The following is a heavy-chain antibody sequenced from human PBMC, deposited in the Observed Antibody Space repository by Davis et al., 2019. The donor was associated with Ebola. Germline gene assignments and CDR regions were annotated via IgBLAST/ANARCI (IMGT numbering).Heavy chain of an antibody. Sequence: MPGGSLRLSCTVSGGSISSSSYYWSWIRQPPGKGLEWIGEINHSGSTNYNPTLKSRVTISVDTSKNQFSLKLSSVTAADTAVYYCARGGWFRRNNWFDPWGQGTLVTVSS. CDR1: GGSISSSSYY. D-gene: IGHD3-10*01. J-gene: IGHJ5*02. V-gene: IGHV4-39*07. CDR2: INHSGST. CDR3: ARGGWFRRNNWFDP.